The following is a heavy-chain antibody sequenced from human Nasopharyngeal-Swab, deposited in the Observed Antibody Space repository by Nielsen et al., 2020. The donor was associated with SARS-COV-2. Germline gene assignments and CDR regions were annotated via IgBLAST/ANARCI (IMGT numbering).Heavy chain of an antibody. D-gene: IGHD2-21*01. V-gene: IGHV4-34*01. CDR1: GGSGSGSS. J-gene: IGHJ6*02. Sequence: SETLSLTCGVYGGSGSGSSWSWIRQPPGRGLEWIGDLTHDGSTTYNASFRGRSAITSDRSSNQVSLRVNSMTAADSALYFCARGGLSYYYYPLDVWGQGTTVTVSS. CDR2: LTHDGST. CDR3: ARGGLSYYYYPLDV.